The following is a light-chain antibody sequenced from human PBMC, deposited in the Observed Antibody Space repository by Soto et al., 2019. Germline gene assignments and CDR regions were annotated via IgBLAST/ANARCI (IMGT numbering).Light chain of an antibody. J-gene: IGKJ1*01. CDR1: QDITNC. V-gene: IGKV1-27*01. CDR3: QQYYRTPWT. CDR2: WAS. Sequence: DIQMSQSPSSLSASVGDRVTITFQASQDITNCLNWYHQKPGQPPKLLIYWASSRESGVPVRFSGSGSGTDFTLAISSLQAEDVAIYYCQQYYRTPWTFGQGTKVDIK.